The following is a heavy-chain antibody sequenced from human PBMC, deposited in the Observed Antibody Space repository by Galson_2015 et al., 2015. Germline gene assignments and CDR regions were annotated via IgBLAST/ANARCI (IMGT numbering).Heavy chain of an antibody. J-gene: IGHJ4*02. CDR1: VG. Sequence: VGVGWIRPPPGKALEWLALIYWDDDKRYSPSLKSRLTITKDTSKNQVVLTMTNMDPVDTATYYCAHKVLDTAMVGAYYFDYWGQGTLVTVSS. V-gene: IGHV2-5*02. D-gene: IGHD5-18*01. CDR2: IYWDDDK. CDR3: AHKVLDTAMVGAYYFDY.